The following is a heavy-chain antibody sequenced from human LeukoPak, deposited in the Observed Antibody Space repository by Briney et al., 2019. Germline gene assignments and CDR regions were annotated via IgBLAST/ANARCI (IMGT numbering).Heavy chain of an antibody. CDR2: IYYSGST. CDR3: ARDPYSSNYYRAFDI. J-gene: IGHJ3*02. V-gene: IGHV4-59*01. D-gene: IGHD6-13*01. Sequence: PSETLSLTCIVSGGSISSYYWSWIRQPPGKGLEWIGYIYYSGSTNYNPSLKSRVTISVDTSKNQFSLKLSSVTAADTAVYYCARDPYSSNYYRAFDIWGQGTMVTVSS. CDR1: GGSISSYY.